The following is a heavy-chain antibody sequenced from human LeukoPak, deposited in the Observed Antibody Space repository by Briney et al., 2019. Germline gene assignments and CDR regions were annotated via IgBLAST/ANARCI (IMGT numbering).Heavy chain of an antibody. Sequence: ASVEVSCKASGGTFSSYAISWVRQAPGQGLEWMGWISAYNGNTNYAQKLQGRVTMTTDTSTSTAYMELRSLRSDDTAVYYCARNSGASYAMVKGDYWGQGTLVTVSS. J-gene: IGHJ4*02. CDR2: ISAYNGNT. CDR3: ARNSGASYAMVKGDY. V-gene: IGHV1-18*01. D-gene: IGHD2-2*01. CDR1: GGTFSSYA.